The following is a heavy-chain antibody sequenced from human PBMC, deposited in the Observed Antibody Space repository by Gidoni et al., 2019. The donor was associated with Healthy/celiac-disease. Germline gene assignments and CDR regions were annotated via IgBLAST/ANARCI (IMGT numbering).Heavy chain of an antibody. CDR3: AIAHQLPSFDY. CDR1: GGSISSGGYY. Sequence: QVQLEESGPGLVKPSQTLTLPCPVSGGSISSGGYYCSWIRQPPGKGLDWIGYIDYSGSTYYNPSLKSRFTVSVDTSKNQFSLKLSSVTAADTAVYYCAIAHQLPSFDYWGQGTLVTVSS. D-gene: IGHD2-2*01. V-gene: IGHV4-31*03. J-gene: IGHJ4*02. CDR2: IDYSGST.